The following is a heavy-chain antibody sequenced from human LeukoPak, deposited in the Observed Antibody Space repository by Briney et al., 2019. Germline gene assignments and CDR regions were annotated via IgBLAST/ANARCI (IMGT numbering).Heavy chain of an antibody. D-gene: IGHD4-17*01. V-gene: IGHV3-30*18. CDR2: ISNDGSET. CDR1: GFIFSRYS. CDR3: AKSWDTVTRGRTYFDY. J-gene: IGHJ4*02. Sequence: GGSLRLSCVASGFIFSRYSMHWVRQAPGKGLEWVAIISNDGSETYYVDSVKGRFTISRDNSKNMLYLQVNSLRVEDTAVYYCAKSWDTVTRGRTYFDYWGQGTLVIASS.